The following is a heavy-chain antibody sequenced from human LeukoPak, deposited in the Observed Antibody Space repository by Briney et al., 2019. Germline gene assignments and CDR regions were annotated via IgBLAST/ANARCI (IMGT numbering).Heavy chain of an antibody. D-gene: IGHD5-18*01. Sequence: SETLSLTCTVSGGSVSSGSYYWSWIRQPLGKGLEWIGYIYYSGSTNYNPSLKSRVTISVDTSKNQFSLKLSSVTAADTAVYYCARSAYRNGYDSLDYWGQGTLVTASS. CDR3: ARSAYRNGYDSLDY. V-gene: IGHV4-61*01. CDR2: IYYSGST. J-gene: IGHJ4*02. CDR1: GGSVSSGSYY.